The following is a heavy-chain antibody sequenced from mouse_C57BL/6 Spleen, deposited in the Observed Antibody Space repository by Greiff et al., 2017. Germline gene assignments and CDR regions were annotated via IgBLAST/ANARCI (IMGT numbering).Heavy chain of an antibody. D-gene: IGHD2-14*01. Sequence: EVNLVESGGGLVKPGGSLKLSCAASGSTFSDYGMHWVRQAPEKGLEWVAYISRGSSTIYYADTVKGRSTISRDNAKNTPFLQMASLRSGDAAMYYGARGTWYCEVWGTGTTVTDSS. CDR2: ISRGSSTI. V-gene: IGHV5-17*01. J-gene: IGHJ1*03. CDR1: GSTFSDYG. CDR3: ARGTWYCEV.